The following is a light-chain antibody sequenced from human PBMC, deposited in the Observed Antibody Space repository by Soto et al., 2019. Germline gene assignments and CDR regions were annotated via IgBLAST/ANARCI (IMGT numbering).Light chain of an antibody. V-gene: IGKV3-20*01. J-gene: IGKJ5*01. Sequence: ESVLTQPPGTLSLSPGERATLSCRASQSVSSSYLAWYQQKPGLAPRLLIYAASSRATGIPDRFSGSGSETDFTLTISRLEPEDFAVYYCQQYGSSPITFGQGTRLEIK. CDR3: QQYGSSPIT. CDR2: AAS. CDR1: QSVSSSY.